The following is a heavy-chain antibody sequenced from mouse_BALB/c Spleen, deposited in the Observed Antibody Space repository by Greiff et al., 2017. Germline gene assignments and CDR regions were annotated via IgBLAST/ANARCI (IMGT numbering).Heavy chain of an antibody. CDR2: IYPGNVNT. CDR1: GYTFTSYY. Sequence: QVQLQQSGPELVKPGASVRISCKASGYTFTSYYIHWVKQRPGQGLEWIGWIYPGNVNTKYNEKFKGKATLTADKSSSTAYMQLSSLTSEDSAVYFCARDENAMDYWGQGTSVTVSS. V-gene: IGHV1S56*01. J-gene: IGHJ4*01. CDR3: ARDENAMDY.